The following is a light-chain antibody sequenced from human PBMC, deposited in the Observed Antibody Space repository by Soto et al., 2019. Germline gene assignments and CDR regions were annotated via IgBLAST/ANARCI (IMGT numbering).Light chain of an antibody. J-gene: IGKJ1*01. Sequence: DIQMTQSPSTLSASVGDRVTITCRASQSMNDWLAWYQQKPGKAPKVLIYDASSLQSGVPSRFSGSGPGTEFTLTIGSLQPDDVATYYCLRYNAFSQTFGQGTKVEI. CDR2: DAS. V-gene: IGKV1-5*01. CDR3: LRYNAFSQT. CDR1: QSMNDW.